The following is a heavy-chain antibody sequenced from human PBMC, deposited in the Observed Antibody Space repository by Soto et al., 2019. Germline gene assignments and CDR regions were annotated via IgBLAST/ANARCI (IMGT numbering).Heavy chain of an antibody. CDR1: GFTFSSYG. V-gene: IGHV3-33*01. D-gene: IGHD3-22*01. J-gene: IGHJ4*02. Sequence: PGGSLRLSCAASGFTFSSYGMHWVRQAPGKGLEWVAVIWYDGSNKYYADSVKGRFTISRDNSKNTLYLQMNSLRAEDTAVYYCARDSQAERITMIVVDTPPLDYWGQGTLVTVSS. CDR3: ARDSQAERITMIVVDTPPLDY. CDR2: IWYDGSNK.